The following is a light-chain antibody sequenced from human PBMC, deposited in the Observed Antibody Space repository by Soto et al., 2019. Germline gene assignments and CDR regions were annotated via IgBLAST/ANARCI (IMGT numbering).Light chain of an antibody. J-gene: IGKJ1*01. CDR3: QQYSVYWT. Sequence: IQLTQSPSFLSASVGDRGAIACRASQSVSTRLAWYQQKPGKAPKFLIYDASSWAGGAPSRFTGSGSGTEFTLTINRLQPDDFATYYRQQYSVYWTFGQGTKVDIK. CDR2: DAS. CDR1: QSVSTR. V-gene: IGKV1-5*01.